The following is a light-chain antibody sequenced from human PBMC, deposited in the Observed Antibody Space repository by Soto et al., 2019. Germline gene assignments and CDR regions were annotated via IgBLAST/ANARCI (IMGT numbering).Light chain of an antibody. CDR2: DAS. Sequence: DIQMTQSPSSLSASVGDRVTITCRASQTISTYLNWYQQKPGKAPRLLIYDASSWLSGVPSRFSGSGSGTDFTLTIASLQPEDFSTDYCQQSYSTPYTFGQGTKVEI. J-gene: IGKJ2*01. V-gene: IGKV1-39*01. CDR1: QTISTY. CDR3: QQSYSTPYT.